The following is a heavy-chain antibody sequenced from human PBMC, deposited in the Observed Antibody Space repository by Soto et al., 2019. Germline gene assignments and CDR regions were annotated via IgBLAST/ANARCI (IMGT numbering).Heavy chain of an antibody. CDR3: ARDLGFGLSDY. CDR2: INAGNGNT. Sequence: HVQLVQSGAEVKKPGASVKVSCKASGYTFTSYAMHWVRQAPGQRLEWMGWINAGNGNTKYSQKFQGRVTITRDTSASTSYMELSGLRSEDTAVYSCARDLGFGLSDYWGQGTLVTVSS. CDR1: GYTFTSYA. D-gene: IGHD3-10*01. V-gene: IGHV1-3*01. J-gene: IGHJ4*02.